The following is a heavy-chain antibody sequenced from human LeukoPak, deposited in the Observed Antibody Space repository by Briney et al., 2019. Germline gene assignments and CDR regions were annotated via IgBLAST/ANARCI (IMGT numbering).Heavy chain of an antibody. CDR3: ARAVDPDYYYYGMDV. CDR1: GFTFSYYS. V-gene: IGHV3-21*01. CDR2: ISSSSSYR. J-gene: IGHJ6*02. Sequence: GGSLRLSCAASGFTFSYYSMNWVRQAPGKGLGWVSCISSSSSYRYYTDSVKGRFTISRDNAKNSLYLEMNSLRAEDTAVYYCARAVDPDYYYYGMDVWGQGTTVTVSS.